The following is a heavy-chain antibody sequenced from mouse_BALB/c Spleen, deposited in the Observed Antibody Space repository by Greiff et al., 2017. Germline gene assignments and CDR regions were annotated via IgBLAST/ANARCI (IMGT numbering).Heavy chain of an antibody. Sequence: QVQLQQSGAELAQPGASVKMSCKASGYTFTSYWMHWVKQRPGQGLEWIGYINPSTGYTEYNQKFKDKATLTADKSSSTAYMQLSSLTSEDSAVYYCARAGGYYGNTKHYFDYWGQGTALTVSS. D-gene: IGHD1-1*01. CDR3: ARAGGYYGNTKHYFDY. J-gene: IGHJ2*01. V-gene: IGHV1-7*01. CDR1: GYTFTSYW. CDR2: INPSTGYT.